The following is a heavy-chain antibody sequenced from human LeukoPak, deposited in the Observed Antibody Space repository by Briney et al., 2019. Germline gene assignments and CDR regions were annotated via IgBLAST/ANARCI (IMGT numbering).Heavy chain of an antibody. J-gene: IGHJ4*02. Sequence: GGSLRLSCVASGFTFTTYSMNWVRQAPGKGLEWVSYISGSTSTIKYADSVMGRFTISRDNAKNSLYLQMNSLRDEDTAVYYCARGPIIKGYYWGQGTLVTVSS. V-gene: IGHV3-48*02. CDR1: GFTFTTYS. CDR2: ISGSTSTI. CDR3: ARGPIIKGYY. D-gene: IGHD5-12*01.